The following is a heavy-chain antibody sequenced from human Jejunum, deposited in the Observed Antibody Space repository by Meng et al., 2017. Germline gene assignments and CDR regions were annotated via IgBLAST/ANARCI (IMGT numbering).Heavy chain of an antibody. J-gene: IGHJ4*02. V-gene: IGHV3-7*01. D-gene: IGHD2-21*02. CDR1: EFSFSKYW. CDR3: ARESLAWYSLDS. Sequence: GESLKISCQASEFSFSKYWMTWVRQAPGKGLEWVANIKQDGSEEDYVDSVKGRFTISRDNAKNTLYLQLNSLRAEDTAVYYCARESLAWYSLDSWGRGTLVTVSS. CDR2: IKQDGSEE.